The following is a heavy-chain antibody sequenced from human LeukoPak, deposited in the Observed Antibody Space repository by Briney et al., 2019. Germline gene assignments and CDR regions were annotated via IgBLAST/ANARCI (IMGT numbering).Heavy chain of an antibody. V-gene: IGHV7-4-1*02. D-gene: IGHD2-21*02. J-gene: IGHJ4*02. CDR3: ASYRSLCGGDCYSPLDY. CDR1: GYTLTSYA. CDR2: INTNTGNP. Sequence: GASVKVSCKASGYTLTSYAMNWVRQARGQGLEWMGWINTNTGNPTYAQGFTGRFVFSLDTSVSTAYLQISSLKAEDTAVYYCASYRSLCGGDCYSPLDYWGQGTLVTVSS.